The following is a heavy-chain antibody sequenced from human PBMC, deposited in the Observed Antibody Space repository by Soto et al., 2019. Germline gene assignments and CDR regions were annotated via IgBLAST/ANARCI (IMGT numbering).Heavy chain of an antibody. CDR2: MNPNSGNT. V-gene: IGHV1-8*01. Sequence: GASVKVSCKASGYTFTSYDINWVRQATGQGLEWMGWMNPNSGNTGYAQKFQGRVTMTRNTSISTAYMELSSLRSEDTAVYYCARGVSPELELPHWGQGTLVTVSS. J-gene: IGHJ4*02. CDR1: GYTFTSYD. D-gene: IGHD1-7*01. CDR3: ARGVSPELELPH.